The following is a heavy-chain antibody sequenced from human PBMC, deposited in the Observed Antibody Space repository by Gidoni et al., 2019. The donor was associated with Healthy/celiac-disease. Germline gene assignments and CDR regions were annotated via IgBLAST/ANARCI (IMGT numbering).Heavy chain of an antibody. CDR3: ARDLEGYYDSSGYYSD. V-gene: IGHV3-21*01. CDR2: ISSSSSYI. Sequence: EVQLVASGGGLVQPGGSLRLSCAASGFTFSSYSMNWVRQAPGKGLEWVSSISSSSSYIYYADSVKGRFTISRDNAKNSLYLQMNSLRAEDTAVYYCARDLEGYYDSSGYYSDWGQGTLVTVSS. D-gene: IGHD3-22*01. CDR1: GFTFSSYS. J-gene: IGHJ4*02.